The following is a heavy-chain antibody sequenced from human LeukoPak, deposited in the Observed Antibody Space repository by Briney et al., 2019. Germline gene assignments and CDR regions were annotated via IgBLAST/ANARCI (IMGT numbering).Heavy chain of an antibody. D-gene: IGHD3-3*01. CDR3: ARGYYDFWSGYPKVFDY. CDR1: GGSISSSSYC. CDR2: INHSGST. V-gene: IGHV4-39*07. Sequence: SETLSLTCTVSGGSISSSSYCWGWIRQPPGKGLEWIGEINHSGSTNYNPSLKSRVTISVDTSKNQFSLKLSSVTAADTAVYYCARGYYDFWSGYPKVFDYWGQGTLVTVSS. J-gene: IGHJ4*02.